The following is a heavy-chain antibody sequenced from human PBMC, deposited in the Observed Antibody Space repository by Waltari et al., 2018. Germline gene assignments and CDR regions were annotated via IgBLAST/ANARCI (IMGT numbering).Heavy chain of an antibody. J-gene: IGHJ6*02. CDR3: ARVQTGYYCDSRAYYYYGMDV. CDR2: SIPIFGTA. D-gene: IGHD3-22*01. CDR1: GGTFSSYA. V-gene: IGHV1-69*05. Sequence: QVQLVQSGAEVKKPGSSVKVSCKASGGTFSSYAISWVRQAPGQGLEWMGGSIPIFGTANYAQKFQGRVTITTDESTSTAYMDLSSLRSEDTAVYYCARVQTGYYCDSRAYYYYGMDVWGQGTTVTVSS.